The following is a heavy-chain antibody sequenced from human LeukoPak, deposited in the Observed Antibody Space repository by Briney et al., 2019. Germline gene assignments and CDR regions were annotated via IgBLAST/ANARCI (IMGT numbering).Heavy chain of an antibody. V-gene: IGHV1-69*05. Sequence: GASVKVSCKASGGTFSSYAISWVRQAPGQGLEWMGGIIPIFGTANYAQKFQGRVTITTDESTSTAYMELSSLRSEDTAVYYCARGPKLRYFDWLLYYWFDPWGQGTLVTVSS. J-gene: IGHJ5*02. D-gene: IGHD3-9*01. CDR3: ARGPKLRYFDWLLYYWFDP. CDR1: GGTFSSYA. CDR2: IIPIFGTA.